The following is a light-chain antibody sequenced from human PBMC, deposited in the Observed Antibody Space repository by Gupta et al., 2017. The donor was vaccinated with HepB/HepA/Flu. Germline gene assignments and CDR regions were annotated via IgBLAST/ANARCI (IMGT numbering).Light chain of an antibody. CDR2: DAT. CDR3: QQNYRTPKT. J-gene: IGKJ1*01. CDR1: QSISSS. Sequence: EIQMTQSPSSLSASVGDRVTITCRASQSISSSLNWYQQRPGKAPTLLIYDATTLQSGVPSRFSGSGSGTDFSLSIVSLQPEDFVTYYCQQNYRTPKTFGQGTRVEVK. V-gene: IGKV1-39*01.